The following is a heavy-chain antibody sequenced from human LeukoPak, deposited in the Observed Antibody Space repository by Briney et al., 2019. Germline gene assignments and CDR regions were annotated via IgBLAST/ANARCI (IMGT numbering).Heavy chain of an antibody. Sequence: ASVKVSCKASGYTFTGYYMHWVRQAPGQGLEWMGWINPNSGGTNYAQKFQGRVTMTRDTSISTAYMELSRLRSDDTAVYYCARGGYYYDSSGYYSSFGYWGQGTLVTVSS. J-gene: IGHJ4*02. D-gene: IGHD3-22*01. V-gene: IGHV1-2*02. CDR1: GYTFTGYY. CDR2: INPNSGGT. CDR3: ARGGYYYDSSGYYSSFGY.